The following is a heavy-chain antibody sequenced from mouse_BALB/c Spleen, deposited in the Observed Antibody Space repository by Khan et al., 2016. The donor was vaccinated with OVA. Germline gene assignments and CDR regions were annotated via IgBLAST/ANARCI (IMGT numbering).Heavy chain of an antibody. V-gene: IGHV3-2*02. J-gene: IGHJ2*01. CDR2: ISYSGST. CDR1: GYSITSGYG. D-gene: IGHD1-2*01. CDR3: ARTARIKY. Sequence: QLEESGPGLVKPSQSLSLTCTVTGYSITSGYGWNWIRQFPGNKLEWMGYISYSGSTNYNPSLKSRISITRDTSKNQFFLQLNSVTTEDTATYYCARTARIKYWGQGTPLTVSS.